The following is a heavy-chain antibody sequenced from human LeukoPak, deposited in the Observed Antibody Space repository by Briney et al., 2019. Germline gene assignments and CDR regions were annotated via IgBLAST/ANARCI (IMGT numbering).Heavy chain of an antibody. J-gene: IGHJ4*02. D-gene: IGHD4-17*01. CDR1: GGSFSGYY. CDR3: ASTAVTTPFDY. V-gene: IGHV4-34*01. Sequence: PSETLSLTCAVYGGSFSGYYWSWIRQPPGKGLEWIGSIYHSGSTYYNPSLKSRVTISVDTSKNQFSLKLSSVTAADTAVYYCASTAVTTPFDYWGQGTLVTVSS. CDR2: IYHSGST.